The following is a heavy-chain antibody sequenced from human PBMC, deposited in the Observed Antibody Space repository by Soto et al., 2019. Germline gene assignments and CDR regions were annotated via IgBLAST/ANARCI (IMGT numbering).Heavy chain of an antibody. CDR2: ISGSGGST. CDR1: GFTFSSYA. D-gene: IGHD3-9*01. V-gene: IGHV3-23*01. J-gene: IGHJ6*02. CDR3: TTDTYFDWPYYGMDV. Sequence: GGSLRLSCAASGFTFSSYAMSWVRQAPGKGLEWVSAISGSGGSTYYADSVKGRFTISRDDSKNTLYLQMNSLKTEDTAVYYCTTDTYFDWPYYGMDVWGQGTTVTVSS.